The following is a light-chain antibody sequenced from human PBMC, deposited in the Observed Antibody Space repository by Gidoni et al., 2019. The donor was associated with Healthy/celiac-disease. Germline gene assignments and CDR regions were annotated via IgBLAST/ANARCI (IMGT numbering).Light chain of an antibody. V-gene: IGLV3-1*01. CDR1: KLGDKY. Sequence: SEARTHQPSVSVSPGQTASITCSGDKLGDKYACWYQQKPGQYPVLVIYQASKRPSGIPERFSGSNSGNTATLTISGTQAMDEADYYCQAWDSSTAVFGGGTKLTVL. CDR2: QAS. J-gene: IGLJ2*01. CDR3: QAWDSSTAV.